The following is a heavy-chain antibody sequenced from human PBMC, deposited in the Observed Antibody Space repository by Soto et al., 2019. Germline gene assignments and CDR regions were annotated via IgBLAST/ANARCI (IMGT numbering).Heavy chain of an antibody. CDR3: ARDRGSDYDDSSGYYHS. V-gene: IGHV4-30-4*01. CDR1: GGSIRGGDFY. Sequence: TISLTCPVSGGSIRGGDFYWTWIRQPPGKGLEWIGYIYSSGSTSYNPSVKSRVTISRDTSKNQFSLKLSSVTAADTAVYYCARDRGSDYDDSSGYYHSWGQGSLVTVSS. J-gene: IGHJ4*02. D-gene: IGHD3-22*01. CDR2: IYSSGST.